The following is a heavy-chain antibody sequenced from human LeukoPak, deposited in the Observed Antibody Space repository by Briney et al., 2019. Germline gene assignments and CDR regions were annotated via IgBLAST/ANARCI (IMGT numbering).Heavy chain of an antibody. V-gene: IGHV4-59*01. CDR3: ARMGLRFLEWPFDY. D-gene: IGHD3-3*01. Sequence: SETLSLTCTVSGGSISSYYWSWIRQPPGKGLEWIGYIYYSGSTNYNPSLKSRVTISVDTSKNQFSQKLSSETAADTAVYYCARMGLRFLEWPFDYWGQGTLVTVSS. CDR1: GGSISSYY. J-gene: IGHJ4*02. CDR2: IYYSGST.